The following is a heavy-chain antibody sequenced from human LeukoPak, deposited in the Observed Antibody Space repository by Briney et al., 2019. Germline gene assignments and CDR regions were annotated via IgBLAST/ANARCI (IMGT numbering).Heavy chain of an antibody. J-gene: IGHJ4*02. CDR3: AKDLRVVVAATLDY. D-gene: IGHD2-15*01. Sequence: GGSLRLSCAASGFTFSSYAMSWVRQAPGKGLEWVSAISGSGGSTYYADSVKGRFTISRDNSKNTLYPQMNSLRAEDTAVYYCAKDLRVVVAATLDYWGQGTLVTVSS. CDR2: ISGSGGST. CDR1: GFTFSSYA. V-gene: IGHV3-23*01.